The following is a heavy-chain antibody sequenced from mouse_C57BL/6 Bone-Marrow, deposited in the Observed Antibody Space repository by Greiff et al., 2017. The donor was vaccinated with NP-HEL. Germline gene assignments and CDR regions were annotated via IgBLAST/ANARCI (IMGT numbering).Heavy chain of an antibody. Sequence: VQLQQPGAELVKPGASVKLSCKASGYTFTSYWMHWVKQRPGRGLEWIGNINPSNGGTNYNEKFKSKATLTVDKSSSTAYMQLSSLTSEDSAVYYCARSHYSNPYYFDYWGQGTTLTVSS. D-gene: IGHD2-5*01. V-gene: IGHV1-53*01. J-gene: IGHJ2*01. CDR1: GYTFTSYW. CDR2: INPSNGGT. CDR3: ARSHYSNPYYFDY.